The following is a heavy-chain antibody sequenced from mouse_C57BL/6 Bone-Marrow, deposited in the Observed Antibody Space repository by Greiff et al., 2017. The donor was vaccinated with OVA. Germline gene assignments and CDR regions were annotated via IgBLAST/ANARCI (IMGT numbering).Heavy chain of an antibody. CDR2: IYPRSGNT. CDR3: AREGNWDYAMDY. Sequence: QVQLKESGAELARPGASVKLSCKASGYTFTSYGISWVKQRTGQGLEWIGEIYPRSGNTYYNEKFKGKATLTADKSSSTAYMELRSLTSEDSAVXFCAREGNWDYAMDYWGQRTSVTVSS. V-gene: IGHV1-81*01. CDR1: GYTFTSYG. D-gene: IGHD4-1*01. J-gene: IGHJ4*01.